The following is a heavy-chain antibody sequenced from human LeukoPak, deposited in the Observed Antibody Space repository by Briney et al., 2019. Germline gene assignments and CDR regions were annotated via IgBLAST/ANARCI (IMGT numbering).Heavy chain of an antibody. V-gene: IGHV3-21*01. D-gene: IGHD1-26*01. CDR2: ISSSSSYI. Sequence: PGGSLRLSCAASGFTFSSYSMNWVRQAPGKGLEWVSSISSSSSYIYYADSVKGRFTISRDNSRNTLYLQMNSLGGEDTAVYYCARDGWELLRDLGPLNYWGQGTLVTVSS. CDR3: ARDGWELLRDLGPLNY. J-gene: IGHJ4*02. CDR1: GFTFSSYS.